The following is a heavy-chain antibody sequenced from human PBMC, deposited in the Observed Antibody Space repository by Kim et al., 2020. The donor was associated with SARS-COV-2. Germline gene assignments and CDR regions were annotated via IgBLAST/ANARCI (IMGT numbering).Heavy chain of an antibody. CDR3: AKYCANGRAYVDY. J-gene: IGHJ4*02. V-gene: IGHV3-23*01. CDR1: GFTFSNYA. D-gene: IGHD2-8*01. Sequence: GGSLRLSCAASGFTFSNYAMSGVRQGPGTGLDWVSTISGNGGTTYQADSVEGRFTISRDNSKNTLYLQMDSLRAEDTAVYYCAKYCANGRAYVDYWGPGTLVTVSS. CDR2: ISGNGGTT.